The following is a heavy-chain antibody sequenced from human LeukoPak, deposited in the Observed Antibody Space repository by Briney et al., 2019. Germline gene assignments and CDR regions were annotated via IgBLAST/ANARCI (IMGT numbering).Heavy chain of an antibody. CDR1: GGTFTSYA. D-gene: IGHD3-22*01. V-gene: IGHV1-69*10. CDR3: ARDVPSIYDSSGYSDNYYYYGMDV. CDR2: IIPIRGIA. Sequence: VKVSCKASGGTFTSYAISWVRQAPGQGREWMGRIIPIRGIANYAQKFQGRVTITADKSTSTAYMELSSLRSEDTAVYYCARDVPSIYDSSGYSDNYYYYGMDVWGQGTTVTVSS. J-gene: IGHJ6*02.